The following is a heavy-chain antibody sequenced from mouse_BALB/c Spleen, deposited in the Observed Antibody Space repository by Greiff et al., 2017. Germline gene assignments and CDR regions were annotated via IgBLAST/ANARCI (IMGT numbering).Heavy chain of an antibody. CDR1: GFTFSSYA. J-gene: IGHJ3*01. CDR3: ARGGNYRTY. D-gene: IGHD2-1*01. CDR2: ISSGGSYT. V-gene: IGHV5-9-4*01. Sequence: EVQGVESGGGLVKPGGSLKLSCAASGFTFSSYAMSWVRQSPEKRLEWVAEISSGGSYTYYPDTVTGRFTISRDNAKNTLYLEMSSLRSEDTAMYYCARGGNYRTYWGQGTLVTVSA.